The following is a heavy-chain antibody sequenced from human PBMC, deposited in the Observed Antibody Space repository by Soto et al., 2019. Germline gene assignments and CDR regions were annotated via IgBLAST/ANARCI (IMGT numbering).Heavy chain of an antibody. Sequence: SGPTLVNPTQTLTLTCTFSGFSLSTSGMRVSWIRQPPGKALEWLARIDWDDDKFYSTSLKTRLTISKDTSKNQVVLTMTNMDPVDTDTYYCARTPYYYDSSGYDYWGQGTLLTVSS. V-gene: IGHV2-70*04. D-gene: IGHD3-22*01. J-gene: IGHJ4*02. CDR1: GFSLSTSGMR. CDR3: ARTPYYYDSSGYDY. CDR2: IDWDDDK.